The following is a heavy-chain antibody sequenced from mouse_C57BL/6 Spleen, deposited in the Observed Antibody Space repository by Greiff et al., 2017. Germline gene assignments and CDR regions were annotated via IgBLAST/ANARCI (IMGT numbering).Heavy chain of an antibody. J-gene: IGHJ4*01. V-gene: IGHV1-39*01. CDR3: ATTVVAKGYAMDY. Sequence: VQLQQSGPELVKPGASVKISCKASGYSFTGYNMNWVKQSNGKSLEWIGVINPNYGTTSYNQKFKGKATLTVDQSSSTAYMQLNSLTSEDSAVYYCATTVVAKGYAMDYWGQGTSVTVSS. CDR2: INPNYGTT. CDR1: GYSFTGYN. D-gene: IGHD1-1*01.